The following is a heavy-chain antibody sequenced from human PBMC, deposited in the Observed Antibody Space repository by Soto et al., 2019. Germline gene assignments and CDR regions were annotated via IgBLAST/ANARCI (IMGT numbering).Heavy chain of an antibody. D-gene: IGHD5-12*01. Sequence: QVQMVESGGGVVQPGRSLRLSCAASGFTFSSYAMHWVRQAPGKGPEWVAVIWYDGSNKNYADSVKGRFTISRDNYKNTLYLQINSLRAEDTAVYYCARDGVEYSGYDIDYWGQGTLVTVSS. CDR3: ARDGVEYSGYDIDY. J-gene: IGHJ4*02. CDR2: IWYDGSNK. CDR1: GFTFSSYA. V-gene: IGHV3-33*01.